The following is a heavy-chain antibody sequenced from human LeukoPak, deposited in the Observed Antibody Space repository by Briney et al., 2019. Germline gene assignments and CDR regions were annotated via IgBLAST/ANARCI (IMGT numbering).Heavy chain of an antibody. CDR2: ISSSTTYI. V-gene: IGHV3-21*01. Sequence: GGSLRLSCAASGFTFSSYSLNWVRQAPGKGLEWVSSISSSTTYIYYTDSVKGRFSNSRDNAKNSVYLQMNSLRAEDTAVYYCARGVCGGNCYYKFDIWGQGTMVTVSS. CDR3: ARGVCGGNCYYKFDI. D-gene: IGHD2-15*01. J-gene: IGHJ3*02. CDR1: GFTFSSYS.